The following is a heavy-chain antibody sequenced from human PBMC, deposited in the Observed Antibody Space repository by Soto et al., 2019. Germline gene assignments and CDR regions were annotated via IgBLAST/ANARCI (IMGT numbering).Heavy chain of an antibody. CDR1: GYTFTNYW. Sequence: PGEALKISCQTSGYTFTNYWIGWVRQMPGGGLEWLGLIFPRDLEGRYSASFEGQVTISADRSTATAFLQWRSLEPSDSALYFCARLVSLLQPIDSWGQGTPVTVSS. J-gene: IGHJ5*01. CDR2: IFPRDLEG. CDR3: ARLVSLLQPIDS. V-gene: IGHV5-51*01. D-gene: IGHD4-4*01.